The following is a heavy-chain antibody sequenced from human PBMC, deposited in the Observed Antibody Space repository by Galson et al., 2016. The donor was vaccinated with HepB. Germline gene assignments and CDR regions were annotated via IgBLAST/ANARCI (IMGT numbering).Heavy chain of an antibody. CDR2: IKEDGSEQ. V-gene: IGHV3-7*01. D-gene: IGHD5-24*01. CDR1: GFSFSSYW. Sequence: SLRLSCAASGFSFSSYWMTWVRQAPGKGLEWVANIKEDGSEQHFVDSLKGRFFISRDNAKNSLYLHMNSVRAEDTAVYYCARGAITLDHWGQGALVTVSS. CDR3: ARGAITLDH. J-gene: IGHJ5*02.